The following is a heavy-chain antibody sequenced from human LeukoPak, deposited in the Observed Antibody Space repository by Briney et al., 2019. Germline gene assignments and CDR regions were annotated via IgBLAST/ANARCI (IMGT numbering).Heavy chain of an antibody. CDR1: GGSFSGYY. D-gene: IGHD2-15*01. CDR2: INHSGST. J-gene: IGHJ4*02. V-gene: IGHV4-34*01. Sequence: SETLSLTCAVYGGSFSGYYWSWIRQPPGKGLEWIGEINHSGSTNYNPSLKSRVTISVDTSKNQFSLKLSSVTAADTAVYYCARVQGYCSGGSCYGNDYWGQGTLVTVSS. CDR3: ARVQGYCSGGSCYGNDY.